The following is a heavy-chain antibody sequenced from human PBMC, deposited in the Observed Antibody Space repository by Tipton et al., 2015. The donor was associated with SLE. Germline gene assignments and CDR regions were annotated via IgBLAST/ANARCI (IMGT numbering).Heavy chain of an antibody. Sequence: TLSLTCTVSGGSISSHYWSWIRQPPGKGLEWIGYIYTSGSTNYNPSLKSRVTISVDTSKNQFSLKLSSVTAADTAVYYCARLGYGDYDNWGQGTLVTVSS. V-gene: IGHV4-4*08. CDR3: ARLGYGDYDN. CDR2: IYTSGST. CDR1: GGSISSHY. J-gene: IGHJ4*02. D-gene: IGHD4-17*01.